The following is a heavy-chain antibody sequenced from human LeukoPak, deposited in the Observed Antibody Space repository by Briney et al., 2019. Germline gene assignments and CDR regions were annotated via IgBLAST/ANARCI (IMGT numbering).Heavy chain of an antibody. CDR3: AKDLLGYCSGGSCVSWFDP. CDR2: ISGDGGST. Sequence: GGSPRLSCAASGFTFDDYAMHWVRQAPGKGLEWVSLISGDGGSTYYADSVKGRFTISRDNSKNSLYLQMNSLRTEDTALYYCAKDLLGYCSGGSCVSWFDPWGQGTLVTVSS. J-gene: IGHJ5*02. D-gene: IGHD2-15*01. CDR1: GFTFDDYA. V-gene: IGHV3-43*02.